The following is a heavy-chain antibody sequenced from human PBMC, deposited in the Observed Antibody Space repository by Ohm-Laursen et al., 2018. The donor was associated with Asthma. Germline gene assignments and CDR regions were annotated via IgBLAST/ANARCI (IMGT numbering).Heavy chain of an antibody. Sequence: ASVKVSCKASGHIFSSYTMQWVRQAPGQGLEWMGWFNSGTGDITYSHKFQGRVTITADTSASTTFMELPSLTSEDTAVYYCARAGWFVPAATRYYYYGMDVWGQGTTVTVSS. CDR2: FNSGTGDI. CDR3: ARAGWFVPAATRYYYYGMDV. V-gene: IGHV1-3*01. J-gene: IGHJ6*02. CDR1: GHIFSSYT. D-gene: IGHD2-2*01.